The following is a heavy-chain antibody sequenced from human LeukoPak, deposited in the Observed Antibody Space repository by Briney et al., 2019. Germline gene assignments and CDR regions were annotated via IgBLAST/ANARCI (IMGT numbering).Heavy chain of an antibody. V-gene: IGHV4-59*08. CDR3: ARYYGVDAFGI. CDR1: GGSISSYY. D-gene: IGHD4-17*01. CDR2: IYYSGST. J-gene: IGHJ3*02. Sequence: PSETLSLTCTVSGGSISSYYWSWIRQPPGKGLEWIGYIYYSGSTSYNPSLKSRVTISVDTSKNQFSLKLSSVTAADTAVYYCARYYGVDAFGIWGQGTMVTVSS.